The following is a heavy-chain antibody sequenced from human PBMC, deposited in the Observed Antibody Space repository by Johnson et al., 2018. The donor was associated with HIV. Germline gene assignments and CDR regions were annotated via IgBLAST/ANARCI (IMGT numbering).Heavy chain of an antibody. CDR3: VRGLDI. V-gene: IGHV3-66*01. Sequence: VQLVESRRVLVQPGGSLRLSCAASGFTVCSNEMSWVRQAPGKGLECVSGIYSGGRTYYADSVKGRFTISRDNSKNSLYLQLNSLRAEDTAVYYCVRGLDIWGQGTEVTVSS. CDR2: IYSGGRT. J-gene: IGHJ3*02. CDR1: GFTVCSNE.